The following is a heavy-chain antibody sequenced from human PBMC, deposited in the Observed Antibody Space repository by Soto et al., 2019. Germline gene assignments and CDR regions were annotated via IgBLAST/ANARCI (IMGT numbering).Heavy chain of an antibody. CDR1: GFTFSNYA. V-gene: IGHV3-23*01. Sequence: GGSLRLSCAASGFTFSNYAMSWVRQAPGKGLEWISTIRNTDGVSYYADSVKGRFTISRDNSKNTLYLQMNTLRAEDTAIYYCSKRAYGDYGKYYFDYWGQGALVTVSS. CDR3: SKRAYGDYGKYYFDY. J-gene: IGHJ4*02. CDR2: IRNTDGVS. D-gene: IGHD4-17*01.